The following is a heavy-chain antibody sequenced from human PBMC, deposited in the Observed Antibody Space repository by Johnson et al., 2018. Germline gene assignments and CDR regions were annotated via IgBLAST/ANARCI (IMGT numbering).Heavy chain of an antibody. CDR1: GYTFTSYY. CDR3: ARDLYYDSSGYPRDEYFQR. CDR2: INPSGGST. D-gene: IGHD3-22*01. Sequence: QVQLQESGAEVKKPGASVKVSCKASGYTFTSYYMHWVRQAPGQGLEWMGIINPSGGSTSYAQKFQGRVTMTRDTSTSTVYMELSSLRSEDTAVYYCARDLYYDSSGYPRDEYFQRWGQGTLVTVSS. V-gene: IGHV1-46*01. J-gene: IGHJ1*01.